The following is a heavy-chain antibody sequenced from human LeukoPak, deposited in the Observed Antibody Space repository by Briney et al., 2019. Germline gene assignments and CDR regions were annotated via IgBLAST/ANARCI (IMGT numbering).Heavy chain of an antibody. CDR2: FVRGST. J-gene: IGHJ4*02. CDR3: TRAAPYGTSWYGKNDY. V-gene: IGHV3-23*01. D-gene: IGHD6-13*01. CDR1: GFTLSSYP. Sequence: GGSLRLSCAASGFTLSSYPMNWVRQAPGKGLEWVSTFVRGSTYYADTVQGRCTISRDSSKNTLYLQMNSLRADDTALYFCTRAAPYGTSWYGKNDYWGQGTLVAVSS.